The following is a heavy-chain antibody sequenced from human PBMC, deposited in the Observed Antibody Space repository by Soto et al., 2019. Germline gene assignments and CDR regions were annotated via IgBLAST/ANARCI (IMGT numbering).Heavy chain of an antibody. CDR1: GFTFSSYA. J-gene: IGHJ5*02. CDR2: ISGSGGST. V-gene: IGHV3-23*01. CDR3: AKGTDSSGWPNWFDP. Sequence: GGSLRLSCAASGFTFSSYAMSWVRQAPGKGLEWVSAISGSGGSTYYADSVKGRFTISRDNSKNTLYLQMNSLRAEDTAVYYCAKGTDSSGWPNWFDPWGQGTLVTVSS. D-gene: IGHD6-19*01.